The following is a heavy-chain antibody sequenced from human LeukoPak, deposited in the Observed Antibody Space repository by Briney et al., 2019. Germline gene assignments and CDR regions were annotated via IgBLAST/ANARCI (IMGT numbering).Heavy chain of an antibody. J-gene: IGHJ4*02. V-gene: IGHV1-18*01. CDR2: ISAYNGNT. CDR1: GYTFTSYG. Sequence: ASVKVSCKASGYTFTSYGISWVRQAPGQGLEWMGWISAYNGNTNYAQKLQGRVTMTTDTSTSTAYMELRSLRSDDTAVYYCARGRSGFFGVAKGPPPPDYWGQGTLVTVSS. CDR3: ARGRSGFFGVAKGPPPPDY. D-gene: IGHD3-3*01.